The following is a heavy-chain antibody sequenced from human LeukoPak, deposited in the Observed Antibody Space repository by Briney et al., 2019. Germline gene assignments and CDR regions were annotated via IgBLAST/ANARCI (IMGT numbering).Heavy chain of an antibody. J-gene: IGHJ3*02. D-gene: IGHD3-10*01. CDR1: GFTFSSYA. CDR3: ARAPGRNDAFDI. Sequence: PGGSLRLSCAASGFTFSSYAMHWVRPAPGKGLEWVAVISYDGSNKYYADSVKGRFTISRDNSKNTLYLQMNSLRAEDTAVYYCARAPGRNDAFDIWGQGAMVTVSS. CDR2: ISYDGSNK. V-gene: IGHV3-30-3*01.